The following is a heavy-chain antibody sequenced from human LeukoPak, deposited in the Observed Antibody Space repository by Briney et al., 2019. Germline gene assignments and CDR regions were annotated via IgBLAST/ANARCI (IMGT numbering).Heavy chain of an antibody. J-gene: IGHJ3*02. CDR1: GFTFSSYS. V-gene: IGHV3-21*01. Sequence: GGSLRLSCAASGFTFSSYSMNWVRQAPGKGLEWVSSISSSSSYIYYADSVKGRFTISRDNAKNSLYLQMNSLRAEDTAVYYCASQITMVRGVVRDAFDIWGQGTMVTVSS. CDR3: ASQITMVRGVVRDAFDI. CDR2: ISSSSSYI. D-gene: IGHD3-10*01.